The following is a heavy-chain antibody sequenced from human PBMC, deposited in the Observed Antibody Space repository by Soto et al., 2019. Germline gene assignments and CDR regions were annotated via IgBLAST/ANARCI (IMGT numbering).Heavy chain of an antibody. J-gene: IGHJ4*02. CDR3: ARTSGYYFFDY. CDR2: INAGNGNT. D-gene: IGHD3-3*01. Sequence: QVQLVQSGAEVKKPGASVKVSCKASGYTFTSYAMNWVRQAPGQRLEWMGWINAGNGNTKYSQKFQGRVTITRDTSASTAYMELSSLRSEDTAVYYCARTSGYYFFDYWGQGTLVTVSS. CDR1: GYTFTSYA. V-gene: IGHV1-3*01.